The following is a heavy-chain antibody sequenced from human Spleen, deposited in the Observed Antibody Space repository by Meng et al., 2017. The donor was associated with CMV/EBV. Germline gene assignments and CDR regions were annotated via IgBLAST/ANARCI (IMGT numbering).Heavy chain of an antibody. CDR2: IYYSGTT. D-gene: IGHD6-19*01. Sequence: GSLRLSCTVSGGSINNYYWTWIRQPPGKGLEWNGSIYYSGTTNYNPSLRSRVTISVDTTKNQFSLKLGSVIAADTAVYYCARVKQWLIDIWGQGTVVTVSS. J-gene: IGHJ3*02. CDR3: ARVKQWLIDI. CDR1: GGSINNYY. V-gene: IGHV4-59*01.